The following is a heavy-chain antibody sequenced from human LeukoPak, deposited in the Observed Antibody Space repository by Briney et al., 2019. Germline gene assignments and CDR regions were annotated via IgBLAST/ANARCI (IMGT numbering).Heavy chain of an antibody. Sequence: SVKVSCKASGGTFSSYAISWVRQAPGQGLEWTGGIIPIFGTANYAQKFQGRVTITADESTSTAYMELSSLRSEDTAVYYCARDIVVVPAVAKYYYYYGMDVWGQGTTVTVSS. V-gene: IGHV1-69*13. D-gene: IGHD2-2*01. CDR2: IIPIFGTA. J-gene: IGHJ6*02. CDR1: GGTFSSYA. CDR3: ARDIVVVPAVAKYYYYYGMDV.